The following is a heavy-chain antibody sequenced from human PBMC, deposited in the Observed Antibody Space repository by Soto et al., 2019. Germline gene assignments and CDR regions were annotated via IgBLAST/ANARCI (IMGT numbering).Heavy chain of an antibody. D-gene: IGHD1-26*01. Sequence: SVTVSCKASGGTFSSYAISWVRQAPGQGLEWMGGIIPIFGTANYAQKFQGRVTITADKSTSTAYMELSSLRSEDTAVYYCARRPSGSYYYLDYWGQGTLVTVSS. J-gene: IGHJ4*02. CDR1: GGTFSSYA. CDR2: IIPIFGTA. V-gene: IGHV1-69*06. CDR3: ARRPSGSYYYLDY.